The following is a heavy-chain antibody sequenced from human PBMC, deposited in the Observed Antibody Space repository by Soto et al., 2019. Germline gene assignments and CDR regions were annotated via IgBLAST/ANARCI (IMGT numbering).Heavy chain of an antibody. CDR2: INNGGDRT. CDR3: ARSGVDFWSGYDY. D-gene: IGHD3-3*01. CDR1: GMRFNNYA. Sequence: AGGSLRLSCAAPGMRFNNYAMSWVRQAPGKGLEWVSAINNGGDRTYYVDSVKGRFTISRDNSKNTLYLWMNSLRAEDTAIYFCARSGVDFWSGYDYWGQGTLVTVSS. V-gene: IGHV3-23*01. J-gene: IGHJ4*02.